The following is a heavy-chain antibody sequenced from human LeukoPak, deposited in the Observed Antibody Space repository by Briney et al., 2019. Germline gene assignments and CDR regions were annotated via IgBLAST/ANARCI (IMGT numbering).Heavy chain of an antibody. CDR3: ARSSVAVADPNWFDP. Sequence: GGSLRLSCAASGFTFSTYTMHWVRQAPGKGLEWVAVISYDGSNKHYADSVKGRFTTSRDNSKNTLYLQMNSLRAEDTAVYYCARSSVAVADPNWFDPWGQGTQVTVSS. CDR2: ISYDGSNK. D-gene: IGHD6-19*01. J-gene: IGHJ5*02. CDR1: GFTFSTYT. V-gene: IGHV3-30*04.